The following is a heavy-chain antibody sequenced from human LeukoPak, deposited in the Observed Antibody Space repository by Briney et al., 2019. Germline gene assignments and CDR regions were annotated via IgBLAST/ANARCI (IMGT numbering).Heavy chain of an antibody. CDR2: IYTSGGT. Sequence: SETLSLTCTVSGGSISSYYWSWIRQPAGKGLEWIGRIYTSGGTNYNPSLKSRVTMSVDTSKNQFSLKLSSVTAADTAVYYCAREHSSGYFDAFDIWGQGTMVTVSS. J-gene: IGHJ3*02. V-gene: IGHV4-4*07. CDR1: GGSISSYY. CDR3: AREHSSGYFDAFDI. D-gene: IGHD3-22*01.